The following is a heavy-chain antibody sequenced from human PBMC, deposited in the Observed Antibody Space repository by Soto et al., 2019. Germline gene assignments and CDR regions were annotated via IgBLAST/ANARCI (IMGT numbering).Heavy chain of an antibody. Sequence: PSETLSLTCTVSGGSISSSSYYWGWIRQPPGKGLEWIGSIYYSGSTYYNPSLKSRVTISVDTSKNQFSLKLSSVTAADTAVYYCAATRGYFDWLFDYWGPGTLVTVSS. CDR2: IYYSGST. J-gene: IGHJ4*02. V-gene: IGHV4-39*01. CDR1: GGSISSSSYY. CDR3: AATRGYFDWLFDY. D-gene: IGHD3-9*01.